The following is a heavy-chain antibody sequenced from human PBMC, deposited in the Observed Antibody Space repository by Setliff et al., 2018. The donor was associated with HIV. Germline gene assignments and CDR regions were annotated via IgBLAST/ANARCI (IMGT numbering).Heavy chain of an antibody. CDR1: EYSFVSHG. Sequence: ASVKVSCKTSEYSFVSHGMSWVRQAPGQGLEWMGWIRGSGADAKYAENLQGRVTLTMDISSSTGYMELRNLRSDDTAIYYCVTGPGGPVGRDPPNGYWGQGTLVTVSS. J-gene: IGHJ4*02. D-gene: IGHD2-8*01. V-gene: IGHV1-18*01. CDR2: IRGSGADA. CDR3: VTGPGGPVGRDPPNGY.